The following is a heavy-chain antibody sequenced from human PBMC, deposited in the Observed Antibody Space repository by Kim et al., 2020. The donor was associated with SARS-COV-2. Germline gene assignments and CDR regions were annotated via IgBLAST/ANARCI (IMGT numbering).Heavy chain of an antibody. CDR2: ISYDGSNK. D-gene: IGHD5-18*01. V-gene: IGHV3-30*04. CDR1: GFTFSSYA. J-gene: IGHJ1*01. Sequence: LGPSCAASGFTFSSYAMHWVRQAPGKGLEWVAVISYDGSNKYYADSVKGRFTISRDNSKNTLYLQMNSLRAEDTAVYYCARDKKNVDTAMVKDYF. CDR3: ARDKKNVDTAMVKDYF.